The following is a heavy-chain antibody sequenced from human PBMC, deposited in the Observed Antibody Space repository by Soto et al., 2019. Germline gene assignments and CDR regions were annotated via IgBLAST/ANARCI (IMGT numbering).Heavy chain of an antibody. CDR1: GYPVTAYY. CDR3: ARGGGVGVAGSAAFDM. CDR2: INPATGAA. J-gene: IGHJ3*02. D-gene: IGHD3-3*01. V-gene: IGHV1-2*01. Sequence: QLHLVQSGAVVKKPGASVTVSCSASGYPVTAYYMHWVRQAPGRGLEWMGGINPATGAAKYTQTFQGRVTSTRDTATRTVFRELSGLTSEDPAGFYCARGGGVGVAGSAAFDMWGQGTLVTVSS.